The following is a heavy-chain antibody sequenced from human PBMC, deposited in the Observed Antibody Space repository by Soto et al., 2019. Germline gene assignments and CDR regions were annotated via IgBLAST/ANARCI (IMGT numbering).Heavy chain of an antibody. V-gene: IGHV4-31*03. J-gene: IGHJ4*02. CDR2: ISNSGST. CDR3: ARHHCTGPSCFTGYFDY. CDR1: GGSFSSGGYY. D-gene: IGHD2-2*02. Sequence: QVQLQESGPELVKPSQTLSLTCTVSGGSFSSGGYYWSWIRQHPGKGLEWIGYISNSGSTYYNPSLKSRVTISIDTSQNQFSLKLSSVTAADTAVYFCARHHCTGPSCFTGYFDYWGQGTLVTVSS.